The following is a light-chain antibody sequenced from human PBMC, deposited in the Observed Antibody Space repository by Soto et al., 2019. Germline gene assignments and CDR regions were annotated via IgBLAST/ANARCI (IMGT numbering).Light chain of an antibody. V-gene: IGKV3-11*01. CDR2: DAS. CDR3: QQRTNWLFT. J-gene: IGKJ3*01. Sequence: LPQSPASLSLSPGERATLSCRASQTVGISLAWYQHKPGQPPRLLIYDASKRATGIPARFGGSGSGTDFTLTISSLEPEDFTVYYCQQRTNWLFTFGPGTKVDI. CDR1: QTVGIS.